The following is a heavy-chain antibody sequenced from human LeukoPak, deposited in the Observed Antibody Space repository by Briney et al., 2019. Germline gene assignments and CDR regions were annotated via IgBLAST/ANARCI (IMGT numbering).Heavy chain of an antibody. CDR3: ARDYCSGGSCYYFDY. V-gene: IGHV3-74*01. D-gene: IGHD2-15*01. CDR2: INSDGSST. J-gene: IGHJ4*02. CDR1: GFTFSREW. Sequence: PGGSLRLSCAASGFTFSREWMHWVRQVPGKGPVWVSRINSDGSSTTYADSVKGRFTVSRDNAKNSLYLQMNSLRAEDTAVYYCARDYCSGGSCYYFDYWGQGTLVTVSS.